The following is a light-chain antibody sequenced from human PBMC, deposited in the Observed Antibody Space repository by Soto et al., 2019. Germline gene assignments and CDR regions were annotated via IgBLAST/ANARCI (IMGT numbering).Light chain of an antibody. Sequence: QSVLTQPASVSGSPGQSITISCTGTSSDVGSYDLVSWYQHHSGKAPKIINYEVNKRPSGISDRFSGSKSGNTASLTISGLQAEDEADYFCCSFVRTNGLLFGGGTKLTVL. CDR3: CSFVRTNGLL. V-gene: IGLV2-23*02. J-gene: IGLJ2*01. CDR2: EVN. CDR1: SSDVGSYDL.